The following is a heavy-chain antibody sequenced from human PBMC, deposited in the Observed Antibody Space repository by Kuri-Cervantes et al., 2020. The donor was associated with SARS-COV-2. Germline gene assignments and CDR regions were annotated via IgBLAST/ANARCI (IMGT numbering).Heavy chain of an antibody. CDR2: INTYNGNT. D-gene: IGHD2-15*01. CDR1: GYTFNSYG. V-gene: IGHV1-18*04. Sequence: ASVKVSCKASGYTFNSYGISWVRQAPGRGLEWMGSINTYNGNTNYAQIIQGRVTMTGDTSTSTVYMELSSLRSEDTAVYYCAGESGGYRSGGSCSTNWFDPWGQGTLVTVSS. J-gene: IGHJ5*02. CDR3: AGESGGYRSGGSCSTNWFDP.